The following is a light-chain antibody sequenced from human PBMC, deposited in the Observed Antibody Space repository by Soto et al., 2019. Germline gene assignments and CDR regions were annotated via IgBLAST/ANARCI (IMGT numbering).Light chain of an antibody. CDR2: AAS. CDR1: QSISWY. V-gene: IGKV1-39*01. J-gene: IGKJ1*01. CDR3: QHYNSYSEA. Sequence: DIRVTQSPSSLSASVGDRITITCRASQSISWYLNWYQQKPGKAPKLLIYAASILQSGVPSRFSGSGSGTDFTLTISSLQPEDFATYYCQHYNSYSEAFGQGTKVDIK.